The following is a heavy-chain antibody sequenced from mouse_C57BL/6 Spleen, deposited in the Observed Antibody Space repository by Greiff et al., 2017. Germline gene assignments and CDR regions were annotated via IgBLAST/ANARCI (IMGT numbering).Heavy chain of an antibody. J-gene: IGHJ2*01. V-gene: IGHV1-82*01. CDR2: IYPGDGDT. CDR1: GYAFSSSW. CDR3: ARRREDYFDY. Sequence: LVESGPELVKPGASVKISCKASGYAFSSSWMNWVKQRPGKGLEWIGRIYPGDGDTNYNGKFKGKATLTADKSSSTAYMQLSSLTSEDSAVYFCARRREDYFDYWGQGTTLTVSS.